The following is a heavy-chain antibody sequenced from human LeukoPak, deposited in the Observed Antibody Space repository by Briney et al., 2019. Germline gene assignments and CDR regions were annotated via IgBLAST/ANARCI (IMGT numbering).Heavy chain of an antibody. V-gene: IGHV1-69*13. D-gene: IGHD3-16*02. Sequence: SVKVSCKASGGTFRSYALRWVRQAPGQGLEWMGGIIPIFGTANYAQKFQGRVTITADESTSTAYMELSSLRSEDTAVYYCARGGPGYDYVWGSYRCDYWGQGTLVTVSS. CDR2: IIPIFGTA. CDR3: ARGGPGYDYVWGSYRCDY. J-gene: IGHJ4*02. CDR1: GGTFRSYA.